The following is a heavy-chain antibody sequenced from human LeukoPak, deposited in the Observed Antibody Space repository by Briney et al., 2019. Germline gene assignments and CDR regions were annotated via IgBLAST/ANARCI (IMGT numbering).Heavy chain of an antibody. V-gene: IGHV1-24*01. CDR1: GHTLSELS. J-gene: IGHJ3*01. D-gene: IGHD3-22*01. CDR2: FDPEDGEI. Sequence: ASVKVSCKLSGHTLSELSMHWVRQAPGKGLEWMGGFDPEDGEIVYAQKFQGRITLTEDTSTDTAYMNLSSLTSDDTAVYYCATDLIGLTKIVRRPLDLWGPGTILTVSS. CDR3: ATDLIGLTKIVRRPLDL.